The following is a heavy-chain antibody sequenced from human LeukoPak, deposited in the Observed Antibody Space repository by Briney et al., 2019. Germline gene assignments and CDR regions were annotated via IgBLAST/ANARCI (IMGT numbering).Heavy chain of an antibody. CDR3: ATFYGGKNDGTGTLDAFDI. CDR1: GYSFTSYW. Sequence: PGESLKISCKGSGYSFTSYWIGWVRQMPGKGLEWMGIIYPGDSDTRYSPSFQGQVTISADKSISTAYLQWSSLKASDTAMYYCATFYGGKNDGTGTLDAFDIWGQGTMVTVSS. J-gene: IGHJ3*02. D-gene: IGHD4-23*01. V-gene: IGHV5-51*01. CDR2: IYPGDSDT.